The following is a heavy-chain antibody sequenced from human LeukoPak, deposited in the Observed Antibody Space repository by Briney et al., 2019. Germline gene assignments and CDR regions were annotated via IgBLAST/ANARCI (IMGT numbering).Heavy chain of an antibody. V-gene: IGHV3-74*01. CDR2: INNGGSTT. D-gene: IGHD5-24*01. J-gene: IGHJ4*02. CDR3: ARRAPTRYFDY. Sequence: GGSLRLSCAASGFSFSSYWMHWVRQAPGKGLVWVSAINNGGSTTAYADSVKGRFTISRDNAKNTLYLQMNSLRAEDTAVYYCARRAPTRYFDYWGQGTLVTVSS. CDR1: GFSFSSYW.